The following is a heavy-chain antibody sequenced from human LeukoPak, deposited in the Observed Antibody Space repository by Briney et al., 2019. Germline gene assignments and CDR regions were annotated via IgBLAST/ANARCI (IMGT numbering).Heavy chain of an antibody. D-gene: IGHD5-24*01. V-gene: IGHV5-51*01. CDR1: GYSFTSYW. Sequence: GESLKISCKGSGYSFTSYWIGWVRQMPGKGLEWVGIIYPGDSDTRYSPSFQGQVTISADKSISTAYLQWSSLKASDTAMYYCAPREQRWLQLTPPNYFDYWGQGTLVTVSS. CDR3: APREQRWLQLTPPNYFDY. J-gene: IGHJ4*02. CDR2: IYPGDSDT.